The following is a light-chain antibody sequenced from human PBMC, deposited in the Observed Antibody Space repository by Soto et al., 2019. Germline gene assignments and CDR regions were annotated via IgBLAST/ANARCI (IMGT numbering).Light chain of an antibody. CDR1: SSDVGGYNY. V-gene: IGLV2-14*01. CDR2: EVS. CDR3: SSYTSISTQV. Sequence: QSALTQPASVSGSHGQSITMSCTGTSSDVGGYNYVSWYQQHPGKAPKLMIYEVSNRPSGISNRFSGSKSDNTASLTISGLQAEDEADYYCSSYTSISTQVFGGGTKFTVL. J-gene: IGLJ2*01.